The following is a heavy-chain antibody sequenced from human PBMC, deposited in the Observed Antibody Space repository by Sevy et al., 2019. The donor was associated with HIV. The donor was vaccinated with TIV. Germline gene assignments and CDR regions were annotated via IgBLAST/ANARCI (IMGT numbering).Heavy chain of an antibody. D-gene: IGHD2-2*02. J-gene: IGHJ4*02. Sequence: ASVKVSCKASGYTFTGYYMHWVRQAPGQGLEWMGWINPNSGGTNYAQKFQGRVTMTRDTSISTAYMGLSRLSSDDTAVYYCAVGYCSSTSCHIPHWYFDYWGQGTLVTVSS. CDR3: AVGYCSSTSCHIPHWYFDY. CDR2: INPNSGGT. V-gene: IGHV1-2*02. CDR1: GYTFTGYY.